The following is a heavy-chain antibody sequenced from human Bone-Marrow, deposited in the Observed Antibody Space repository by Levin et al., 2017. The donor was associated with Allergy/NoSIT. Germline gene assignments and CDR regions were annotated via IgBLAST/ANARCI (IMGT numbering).Heavy chain of an antibody. CDR3: AKASVARCRSGSCFAPLDS. D-gene: IGHD2-15*01. CDR1: GFTFWRYG. V-gene: IGHV3-30*18. Sequence: GGSLRLSCATSGFTFWRYGMHWVRQAPGKGLEWVALVSYDGSTTYYADSVKGRFTISRDNSKNTLYLQLSSLRVEDTALYYCAKASVARCRSGSCFAPLDSWGQGARVSVYS. CDR2: VSYDGSTT. J-gene: IGHJ4*02.